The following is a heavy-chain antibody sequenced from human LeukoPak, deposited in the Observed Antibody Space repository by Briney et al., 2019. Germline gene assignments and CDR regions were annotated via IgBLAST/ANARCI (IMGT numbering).Heavy chain of an antibody. Sequence: SVKVSCKASGGTFSSYAISWVRQAPGQGLEWMGGIIPIFGTANYAQKFQGRVPITTDESTSTAYMELSRLRSEETAVSYCAREVFWFDPWGQGTLVTVSS. CDR2: IIPIFGTA. J-gene: IGHJ5*02. CDR1: GGTFSSYA. CDR3: AREVFWFDP. V-gene: IGHV1-69*05. D-gene: IGHD1-14*01.